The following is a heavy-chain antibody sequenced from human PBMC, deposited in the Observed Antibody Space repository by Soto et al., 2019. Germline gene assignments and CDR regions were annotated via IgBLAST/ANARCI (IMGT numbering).Heavy chain of an antibody. V-gene: IGHV4-39*02. CDR3: GRLAEAATGHTDFDF. CDR2: IHSSGGT. Sequence: SETLSLTCTVSGASIKSRNYFWGWIRQPPGKGLEFVGSIHSSGGTYYNPSLKSRVTVSVDLSNSHFSLSLKSLPATDTAVYYCGRLAEAATGHTDFDFWGQGTLVTVSS. D-gene: IGHD2-15*01. J-gene: IGHJ4*02. CDR1: GASIKSRNYF.